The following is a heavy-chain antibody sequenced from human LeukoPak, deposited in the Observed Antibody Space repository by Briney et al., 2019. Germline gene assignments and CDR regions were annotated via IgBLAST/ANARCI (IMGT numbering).Heavy chain of an antibody. Sequence: GESLKISCKGSGYSFTSYWIGWVRQMPGKGLEWMGIIYPGDSDTRYSPSFQGQVTISADKSISTAYLQWSSLKASDTAMYYCARSLTYYYDSSGYYYDDGAPYYFDYWGQGTLVTVSS. J-gene: IGHJ4*02. CDR2: IYPGDSDT. CDR3: ARSLTYYYDSSGYYYDDGAPYYFDY. CDR1: GYSFTSYW. D-gene: IGHD3-22*01. V-gene: IGHV5-51*01.